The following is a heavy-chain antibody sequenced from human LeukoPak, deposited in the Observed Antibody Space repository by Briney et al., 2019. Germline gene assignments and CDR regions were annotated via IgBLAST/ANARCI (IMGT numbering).Heavy chain of an antibody. V-gene: IGHV3-23*01. CDR2: ISGSGGST. J-gene: IGHJ6*04. Sequence: GGSLRLSCAASGFTFSSYAMSWVRQAPGKGLEWVAAISGSGGSTYYADSVKGRFTISRDNAKNSLYLQMNSLRAEDTAVYYCAELGITMIGGVWGKGTTVTISS. CDR1: GFTFSSYA. CDR3: AELGITMIGGV. D-gene: IGHD3-10*02.